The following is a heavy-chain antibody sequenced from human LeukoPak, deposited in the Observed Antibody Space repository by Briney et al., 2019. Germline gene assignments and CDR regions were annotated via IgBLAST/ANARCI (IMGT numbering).Heavy chain of an antibody. CDR2: IYYSGDT. J-gene: IGHJ4*02. CDR3: ARHSRTYSSLSY. V-gene: IGHV4-39*01. Sequence: TSETLSLTCTVSGGSISSTSHNWGWIRQPPGKGLEWIGNIYYSGDTYFNPSLKSRVTMSIDTSKNQFSLKLTSVTAADTAVYYCARHSRTYSSLSYWGQGTLVTVSS. CDR1: GGSISSTSHN. D-gene: IGHD6-6*01.